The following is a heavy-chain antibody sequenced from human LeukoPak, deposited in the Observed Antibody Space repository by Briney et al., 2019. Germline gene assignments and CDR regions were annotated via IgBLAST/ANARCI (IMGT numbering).Heavy chain of an antibody. CDR2: INPNSGGT. CDR1: GYTFTGYY. D-gene: IGHD4-17*01. Sequence: EASVKVSCKASGYTFTGYYMHWVRQAPGQGLEWMGWINPNSGGTNYAQKFQGRVTMTRDTSISTAYMELSRLRSDDTAVYYCARDVHYGDNYYFDYWGQGTLVTVSS. CDR3: ARDVHYGDNYYFDY. J-gene: IGHJ4*02. V-gene: IGHV1-2*02.